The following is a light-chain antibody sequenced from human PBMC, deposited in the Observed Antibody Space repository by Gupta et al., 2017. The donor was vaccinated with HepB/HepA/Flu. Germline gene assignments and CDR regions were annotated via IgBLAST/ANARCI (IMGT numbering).Light chain of an antibody. CDR1: QSISRW. J-gene: IGKJ1*01. Sequence: DIQMTQSPSTLSASVGDRVTITFRASQSISRWLDWYQEKPGKAPKHLIYKSSSVESGVSSRFSGSRYWTQFTLSIRTLQPDAFASYHCQQKNSFQGTFGQGTKVEIK. CDR3: QQKNSFQGT. CDR2: KSS. V-gene: IGKV1-5*03.